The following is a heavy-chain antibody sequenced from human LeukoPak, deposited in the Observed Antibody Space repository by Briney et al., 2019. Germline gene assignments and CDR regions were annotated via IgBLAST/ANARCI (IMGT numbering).Heavy chain of an antibody. CDR1: GFTFSSYS. CDR3: AKEEGYYYDSGGYYVEYFQH. V-gene: IGHV3-23*01. CDR2: VSPGGVSP. D-gene: IGHD3-22*01. J-gene: IGHJ1*01. Sequence: PGGSLRLSCAASGFTFSSYSMNWARQAPGKGLEWVSSVSPGGVSPNHADSVKGRFTVSRDDSLNTLYLQMNSLRVDDTAVYYCAKEEGYYYDSGGYYVEYFQHWGQGTLVTVSS.